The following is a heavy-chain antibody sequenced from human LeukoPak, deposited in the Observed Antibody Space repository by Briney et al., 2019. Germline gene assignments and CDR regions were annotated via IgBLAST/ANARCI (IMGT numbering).Heavy chain of an antibody. CDR3: ARGTMTTVTYYFDY. Sequence: TSETLSLTCAVYGGSFSGYYWSWIRQPPGKGVEWIGEINHSGSTNYNPSLKSRVTISVDTSKNQFSLKLSSVTAADTAVYYCARGTMTTVTYYFDYWGQGTLVTVSS. J-gene: IGHJ4*02. D-gene: IGHD4-17*01. V-gene: IGHV4-34*01. CDR1: GGSFSGYY. CDR2: INHSGST.